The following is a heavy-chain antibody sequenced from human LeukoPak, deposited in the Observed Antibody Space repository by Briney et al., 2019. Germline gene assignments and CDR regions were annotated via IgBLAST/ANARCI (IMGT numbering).Heavy chain of an antibody. CDR1: GFTFDDYA. CDR3: AKGYCSSTSCPVSDY. J-gene: IGHJ4*02. D-gene: IGHD2-2*01. V-gene: IGHV3-9*03. CDR2: ISWNSGSI. Sequence: GGSLRLSCAASGFTFDDYAMHWVRQAPGKGPEWVSGISWNSGSIGYADSVKGRFTISRDNAKNSLYLQMNSLRAEDMALYYCAKGYCSSTSCPVSDYWGQGTLVTVSS.